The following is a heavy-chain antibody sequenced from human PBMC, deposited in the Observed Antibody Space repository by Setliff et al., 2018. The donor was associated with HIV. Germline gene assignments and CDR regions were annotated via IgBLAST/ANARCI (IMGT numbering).Heavy chain of an antibody. CDR1: GYTFTGHY. V-gene: IGHV1-2*02. CDR2: VNPNSGDA. D-gene: IGHD3-10*01. CDR3: ARNFGLSPSGKYYYYYGMDI. J-gene: IGHJ6*02. Sequence: ASVKVSCKASGYTFTGHYLHWVRQAHGQGLEWLGWVNPNSGDAIYEQNFQGRVTMTRDTSINAAYMELRGLRSDDTAVYYCARNFGLSPSGKYYYYYGMDIWGQGATVTVSS.